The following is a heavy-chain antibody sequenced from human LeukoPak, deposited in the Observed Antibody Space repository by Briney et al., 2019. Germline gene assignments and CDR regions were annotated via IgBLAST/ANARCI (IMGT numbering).Heavy chain of an antibody. CDR1: GFTFNIYR. CDR2: INSDGRTT. Sequence: GGSLRLSCAASGFTFNIYRMHWVSQAPGKGLVWDSRINSDGRTTSYADSVKGRFTISRDNAKNTLYLQMSSLRAEDTAVYYCVRDGFGGSYAFWGQGTLVTVSS. J-gene: IGHJ4*02. CDR3: VRDGFGGSYAF. V-gene: IGHV3-74*01. D-gene: IGHD1-26*01.